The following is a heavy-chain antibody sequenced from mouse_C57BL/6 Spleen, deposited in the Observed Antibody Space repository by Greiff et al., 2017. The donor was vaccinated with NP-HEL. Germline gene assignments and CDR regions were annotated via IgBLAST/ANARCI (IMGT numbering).Heavy chain of an antibody. D-gene: IGHD2-1*01. CDR1: GFTFSSYT. CDR2: ISGGGGNT. V-gene: IGHV5-9*01. Sequence: EVKLVESGGGLVKPGGSLKLSCAASGFTFSSYTMSWVRQTPEKRLEWVATISGGGGNTYYPDSVKGRFTISRDNAKNTRYLQMSSLRSEDTALYYCARATMVTTYPFAYWGQGTLVTVSA. CDR3: ARATMVTTYPFAY. J-gene: IGHJ3*01.